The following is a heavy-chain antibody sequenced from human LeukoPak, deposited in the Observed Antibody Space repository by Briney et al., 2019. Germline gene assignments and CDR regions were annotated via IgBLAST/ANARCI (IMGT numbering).Heavy chain of an antibody. CDR2: IYTSGST. D-gene: IGHD3-3*01. V-gene: IGHV4-61*02. CDR1: GGSISSGSYY. Sequence: PSETVSLTCTVSGGSISSGSYYWSWIRQPAGKGLEWIGRIYTSGSTNYNPSLKSRVTISVDTSNNQFSLKLSSVTAADTAVYYCAGGPYDFWSGYHRNWFDPWGQGTLVTVSS. CDR3: AGGPYDFWSGYHRNWFDP. J-gene: IGHJ5*02.